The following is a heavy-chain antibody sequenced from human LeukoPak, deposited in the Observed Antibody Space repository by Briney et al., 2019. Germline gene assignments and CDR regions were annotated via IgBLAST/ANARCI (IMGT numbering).Heavy chain of an antibody. CDR1: GFTFSSYA. Sequence: GGSLRLSCAASGFTFSSYAMSWVRQAPGKGLEWVSAISGSGDSTYYADSVKGRFTISRDNSKNTLYLQMNSLRAEDTAVYYCAKTTRDYDFWSGYYNHHPYYFDYWGQGTLVTVSS. CDR2: ISGSGDST. CDR3: AKTTRDYDFWSGYYNHHPYYFDY. V-gene: IGHV3-23*01. J-gene: IGHJ4*02. D-gene: IGHD3-3*01.